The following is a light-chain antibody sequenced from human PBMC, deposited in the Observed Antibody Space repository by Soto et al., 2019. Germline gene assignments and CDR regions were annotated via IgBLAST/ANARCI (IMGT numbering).Light chain of an antibody. J-gene: IGLJ3*02. CDR2: GNG. CDR3: QSYDNILSGPL. CDR1: SSNIGAGHD. Sequence: QSVLTQPPSVSGAPGQRVTISCTGSSSNIGAGHDVHWYQQLPGTAPKLLIYGNGNRPSGVPDRFSGSKSGTSASLAITGLQAEDEADYYCQSYDNILSGPLFGGGTKLTVL. V-gene: IGLV1-40*01.